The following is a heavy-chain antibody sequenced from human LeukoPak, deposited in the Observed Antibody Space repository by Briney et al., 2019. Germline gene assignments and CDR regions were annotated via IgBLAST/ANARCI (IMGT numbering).Heavy chain of an antibody. V-gene: IGHV4-59*08. J-gene: IGHJ5*02. CDR3: ARRGTYYYDSSGSPYDWFDP. D-gene: IGHD3-22*01. CDR1: GGSISSYY. Sequence: SETLSHTCTVSGGSISSYYWSWIRQPPGKGLEWIGYIYYSGSTNYNPSLKSRVTISVDTSKNQFSLKLSSVTAADTAVYYCARRGTYYYDSSGSPYDWFDPWGQGTLVTVSS. CDR2: IYYSGST.